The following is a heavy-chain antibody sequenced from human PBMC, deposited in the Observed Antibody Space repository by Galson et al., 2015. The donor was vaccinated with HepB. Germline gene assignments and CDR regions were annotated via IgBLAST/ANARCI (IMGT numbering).Heavy chain of an antibody. CDR2: INPGGGST. D-gene: IGHD6-19*01. CDR3: ARLQIAMAGIYAFDI. Sequence: SVKVSCKASGNTFTSSYLHWVRQAPGQGLHWMGKINPGGGSTTYAQKFQGRVTMTRDTSTSTVYMELSSLRSEDTAVYYCARLQIAMAGIYAFDIWGQGTMVTVSS. V-gene: IGHV1-46*03. J-gene: IGHJ3*02. CDR1: GNTFTSSY.